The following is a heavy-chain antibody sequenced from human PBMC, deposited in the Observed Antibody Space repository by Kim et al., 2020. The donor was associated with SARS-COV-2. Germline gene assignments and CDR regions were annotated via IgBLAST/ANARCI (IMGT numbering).Heavy chain of an antibody. V-gene: IGHV3-23*01. CDR1: GFTFRTDA. Sequence: GGSLRLSCGASGFTFRTDAMSWVRQAPGKGLEWVSSLSGTGATIYYADSVKGRFTISRDNSKNTLYLQMNSLRAEDTAVYYCVKGGLRCPDTWGQGTLVT. CDR2: LSGTGATI. CDR3: VKGGLRCPDT. J-gene: IGHJ5*02. D-gene: IGHD4-17*01.